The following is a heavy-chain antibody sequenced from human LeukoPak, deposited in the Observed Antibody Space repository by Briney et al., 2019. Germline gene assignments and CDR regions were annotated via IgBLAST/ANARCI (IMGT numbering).Heavy chain of an antibody. D-gene: IGHD6-19*01. CDR2: ISGSGRNT. CDR1: GFTFSNYA. J-gene: IGHJ4*02. CDR3: AGGGYNSGWYSSPDY. V-gene: IGHV3-23*01. Sequence: QTGGSLRLSCAASGFTFSNYAMSWVRQAPGKGLEWVSTISGSGRNTYYADSVKGRFTISRDNSKNTLYLQMNSLKAEDTAVYYCAGGGYNSGWYSSPDYWGQGTLVTVSS.